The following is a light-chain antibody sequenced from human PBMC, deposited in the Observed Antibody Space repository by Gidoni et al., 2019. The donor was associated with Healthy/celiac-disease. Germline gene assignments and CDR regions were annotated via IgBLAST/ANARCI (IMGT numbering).Light chain of an antibody. V-gene: IGKV4-1*01. CDR1: QRVLYSSNNKNY. CDR2: WAS. J-gene: IGKJ1*01. CDR3: QQYYSTPPWT. Sequence: DIVMTQSPDSLAVSLGERATIHCKSSQRVLYSSNNKNYLAWYQQKPGQPAKLLIYWASTRESGVPDRCSGSGSGTDFTLTISSLQAEDVAVYYCQQYYSTPPWTFGQGTKVEIK.